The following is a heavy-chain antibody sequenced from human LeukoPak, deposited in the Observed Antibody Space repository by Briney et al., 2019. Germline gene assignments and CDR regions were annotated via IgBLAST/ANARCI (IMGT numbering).Heavy chain of an antibody. D-gene: IGHD2-8*01. CDR2: LSGSGGST. J-gene: IGHJ4*02. CDR1: GFTFGMYA. Sequence: GGSLRLSCAASGFTFGMYAMSWVRQAPGKGLEWVSTLSGSGGSTYYADSVKGRFTISGDESKNTLSLHMNSLRPEDTAVYYCAKNAAGIVLMIYAPLDSWGQGALVTVSS. CDR3: AKNAAGIVLMIYAPLDS. V-gene: IGHV3-23*01.